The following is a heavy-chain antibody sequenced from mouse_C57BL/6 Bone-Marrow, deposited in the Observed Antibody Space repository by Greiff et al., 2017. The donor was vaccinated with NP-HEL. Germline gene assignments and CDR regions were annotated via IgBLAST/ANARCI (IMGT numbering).Heavy chain of an antibody. D-gene: IGHD2-2*01. Sequence: VQLQQSGPELVKPGASVKISCKASGYAFTSSWMNWVKQRPGTGLEWIGRIYPGDGDTNYNGKFKGKATLTADKSSSTAYMQLSSLTSEDSAVYFCAREGYGYGFAYWGQGTLVTVSA. J-gene: IGHJ3*01. CDR3: AREGYGYGFAY. V-gene: IGHV1-82*01. CDR2: IYPGDGDT. CDR1: GYAFTSSW.